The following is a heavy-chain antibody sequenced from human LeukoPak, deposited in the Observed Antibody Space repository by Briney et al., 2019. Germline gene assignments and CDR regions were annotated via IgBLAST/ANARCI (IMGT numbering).Heavy chain of an antibody. J-gene: IGHJ6*02. CDR2: INSHGSSI. Sequence: GGSLRLSCEASGFTFRSHRMHWVRQAPGKGLVWVSWINSHGSSINYADSVKGRFTISRDNAKNTVYLQMNSRRDEDTAVYYCTRDGQGLGVWGQGATGTVSS. CDR1: GFTFRSHR. D-gene: IGHD7-27*01. CDR3: TRDGQGLGV. V-gene: IGHV3-74*01.